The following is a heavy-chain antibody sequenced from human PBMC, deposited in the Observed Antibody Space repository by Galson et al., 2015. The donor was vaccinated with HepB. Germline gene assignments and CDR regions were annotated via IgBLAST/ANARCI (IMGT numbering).Heavy chain of an antibody. CDR1: DGSFSGYY. CDR2: INPSGST. CDR3: ARGTTIIGHDY. J-gene: IGHJ4*02. D-gene: IGHD3-9*01. V-gene: IGHV4-34*01. Sequence: SETLSLTCAVYDGSFSGYYWNWIRQPPWKGPEWIGEINPSGSTNYNPSLKSRVIISADTSKKQFSLRLSSVTAADTAVYYCARGTTIIGHDYWGQGVLVTVSS.